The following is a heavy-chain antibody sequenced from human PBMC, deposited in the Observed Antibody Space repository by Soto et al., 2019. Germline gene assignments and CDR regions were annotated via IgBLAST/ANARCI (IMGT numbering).Heavy chain of an antibody. Sequence: QVQLQESGPGLVKPSETQSLTCAVSGGSISGYSWSWIRQPPGKGLEWIGNIHYSGGTNYNPSLKGRVTXXLXTXRTQFSLQLTSVTAADTAVYYCASRTNYGTGWYPDCWGQGTLVTVSS. J-gene: IGHJ4*02. CDR1: GGSISGYS. D-gene: IGHD6-19*01. CDR2: IHYSGGT. V-gene: IGHV4-59*08. CDR3: ASRTNYGTGWYPDC.